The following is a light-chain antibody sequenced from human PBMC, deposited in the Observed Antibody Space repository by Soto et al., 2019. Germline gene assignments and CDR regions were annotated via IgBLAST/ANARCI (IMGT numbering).Light chain of an antibody. CDR1: QSVTNSF. V-gene: IGKV3-20*01. Sequence: EIVLAQSPGTLSLSPGERATLSCRASQSVTNSFLAWYQQKPGQAPRLLIYGASRRATGIPDRFTGSGSGTDFTLTISSLQAEDVAVYYCQQYYSTPIFTFGPGTKVDIK. CDR2: GAS. CDR3: QQYYSTPIFT. J-gene: IGKJ3*01.